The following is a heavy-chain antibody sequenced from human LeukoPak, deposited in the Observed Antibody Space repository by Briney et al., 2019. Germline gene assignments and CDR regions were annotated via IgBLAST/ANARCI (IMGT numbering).Heavy chain of an antibody. CDR3: ATYRQVMLPFES. J-gene: IGHJ4*02. D-gene: IGHD5-18*01. CDR2: IFQGGGEI. CDR1: GFTFSKYG. V-gene: IGHV3-NL1*01. Sequence: GGSLRLSCAASGFTFSKYGMHWVRQAPGEGLEWVSSIFQGGGEIHYADSVRGRFTISRDNSRSTLFLQMNSLRAEDTAIYYCATYRQVMLPFESWGQGTLVTVSS.